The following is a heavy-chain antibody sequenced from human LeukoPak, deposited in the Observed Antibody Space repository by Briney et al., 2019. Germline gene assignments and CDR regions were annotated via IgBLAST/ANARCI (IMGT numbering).Heavy chain of an antibody. D-gene: IGHD6-25*01. J-gene: IGHJ3*02. CDR3: ARRSAAKDAFDI. CDR2: IKSKTDGGTT. Sequence: GGSLRLSCAASGFTFSNAWMSWVRQAPGKGLEWVGRIKSKTDGGTTDYAAPVKGRFTISRDDSKNTLYLQMNSLKTEDTAVYYCARRSAAKDAFDIWGQGTMVTVSS. CDR1: GFTFSNAW. V-gene: IGHV3-15*01.